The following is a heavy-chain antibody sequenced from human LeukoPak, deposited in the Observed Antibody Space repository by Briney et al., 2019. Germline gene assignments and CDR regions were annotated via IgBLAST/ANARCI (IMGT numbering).Heavy chain of an antibody. Sequence: SETLSLTCTVSGGSISSGGYYWSWIRQPPGKGLEWIGYIYHSGSTYYNPSLKSRVTISVDRSKNQFSLKLSSVTAADTAVYYCARGMGELAGVGFYWGQGTLVTVSS. CDR2: IYHSGST. V-gene: IGHV4-30-2*01. CDR1: GGSISSGGYY. J-gene: IGHJ4*02. D-gene: IGHD3-16*01. CDR3: ARGMGELAGVGFY.